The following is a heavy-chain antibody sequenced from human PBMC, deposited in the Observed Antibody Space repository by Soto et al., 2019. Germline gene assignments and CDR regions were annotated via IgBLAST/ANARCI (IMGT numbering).Heavy chain of an antibody. Sequence: EVQLLESGGGLVQPGGSLTLSCAGSGFTFNNYAMSWVRQAPGKGLEWVSVISARCATTNYADSVKGRVTSSIDNSPNTRYLHMNCMSADDTAIYYCTKETLAVAVERNYFDAWGQGTLVSVAS. D-gene: IGHD1-7*01. CDR1: GFTFNNYA. CDR2: ISARCATT. CDR3: TKETLAVAVERNYFDA. J-gene: IGHJ5*02. V-gene: IGHV3-23*01.